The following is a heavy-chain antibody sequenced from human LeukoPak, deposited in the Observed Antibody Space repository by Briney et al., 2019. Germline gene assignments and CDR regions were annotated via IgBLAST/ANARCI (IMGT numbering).Heavy chain of an antibody. Sequence: GASVKVSCKASGYTFTSYYMHWVRQAPGQGPGWMGIINPSGGSTSYAQKFQGRVTMTRDTSTSTVYMELSSLRSEDTAVYYCARDSGIAVAGTDYWGQGTLVTVSS. D-gene: IGHD6-19*01. CDR3: ARDSGIAVAGTDY. CDR2: INPSGGST. CDR1: GYTFTSYY. J-gene: IGHJ4*02. V-gene: IGHV1-46*01.